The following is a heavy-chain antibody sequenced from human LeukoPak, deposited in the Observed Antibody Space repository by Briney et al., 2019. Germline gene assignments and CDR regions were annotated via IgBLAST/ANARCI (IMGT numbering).Heavy chain of an antibody. V-gene: IGHV4-34*01. D-gene: IGHD3-16*01. Sequence: PETLSLTCAVYGGSFSGYYWSWIRQPPGKGLEWIGEINHSGSTNYNPSLKSRVTISVDTSKNQFSLKLSSVTAADTAVYYCARGEGGAKPARLDYWGQGTLVTVSS. J-gene: IGHJ4*02. CDR3: ARGEGGAKPARLDY. CDR1: GGSFSGYY. CDR2: INHSGST.